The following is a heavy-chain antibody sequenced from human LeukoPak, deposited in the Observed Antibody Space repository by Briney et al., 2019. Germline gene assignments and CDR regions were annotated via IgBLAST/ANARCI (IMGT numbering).Heavy chain of an antibody. D-gene: IGHD1-26*01. J-gene: IGHJ6*02. CDR1: GFTVSSNY. CDR3: ARVGGSYYAYYYYGMDV. CDR2: IYSGGST. Sequence: PGGSLRLSCAASGFTVSSNYMSWVRQAPGKGLEWVSVIYSGGSTYYADSVKGRFTISRDNSKNTLYLQMNSLRAEDTAVYYCARVGGSYYAYYYYGMDVWGQGPRSPSL. V-gene: IGHV3-66*02.